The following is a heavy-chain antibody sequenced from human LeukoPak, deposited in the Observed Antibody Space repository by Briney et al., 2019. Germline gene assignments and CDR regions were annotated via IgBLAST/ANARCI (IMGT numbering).Heavy chain of an antibody. CDR2: INHSGST. D-gene: IGHD3-3*01. V-gene: IGHV4-34*01. CDR3: ARGFAFWSGYNWFDP. Sequence: SETLSLTCAVYGGSFSGYYWSWIRQPPGKGLEWIGEINHSGSTNYNPSLKSRVTISVDTSKNQFSLKLSSVTAADTAVYYCARGFAFWSGYNWFDPWGQGALVTVSS. J-gene: IGHJ5*02. CDR1: GGSFSGYY.